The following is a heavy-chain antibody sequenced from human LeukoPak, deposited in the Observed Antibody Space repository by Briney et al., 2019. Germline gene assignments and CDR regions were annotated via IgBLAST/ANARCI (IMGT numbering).Heavy chain of an antibody. D-gene: IGHD6-13*01. CDR3: ARDTYSSSWFGYFDL. J-gene: IGHJ2*01. Sequence: ASVKVSCKASGGTFSSYAISWVRQAPGQGLEWTGGIIPIFGTANYAQKFQGRVTITADESTSTAYMELSSLRSEDTAVYYCARDTYSSSWFGYFDLWGRGTLVTVSS. CDR1: GGTFSSYA. CDR2: IIPIFGTA. V-gene: IGHV1-69*13.